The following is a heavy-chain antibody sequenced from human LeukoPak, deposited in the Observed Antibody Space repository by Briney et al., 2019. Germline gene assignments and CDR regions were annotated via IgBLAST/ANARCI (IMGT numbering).Heavy chain of an antibody. CDR2: INPNSGDT. CDR1: GYTFTGYY. J-gene: IGHJ4*02. CDR3: ASDHCSISGCYWLDY. Sequence: GASVKVSCKASGYTFTGYYIHWVRQAPGQGLEWLGWINPNSGDTNYAQKFQGRVTMTRDTSINTAYMELTGLRSDDAAVYYCASDHCSISGCYWLDYWGQGTLVTVSS. D-gene: IGHD2-15*01. V-gene: IGHV1-2*02.